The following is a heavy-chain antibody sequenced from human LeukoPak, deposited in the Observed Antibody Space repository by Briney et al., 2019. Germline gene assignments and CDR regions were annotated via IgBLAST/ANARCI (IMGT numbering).Heavy chain of an antibody. J-gene: IGHJ4*02. CDR1: GASISSYY. Sequence: SETLSLTCTVSGASISSYYWSWIRQPPGKGLEWIEYTSYSGSPNYNPSLKSRVTISADTSKNQFSLNLSSVTAADTAVYYCARVGHIVAAGTYDWWGQGTLVTVSS. V-gene: IGHV4-59*08. CDR3: ARVGHIVAAGTYDW. D-gene: IGHD6-13*01. CDR2: TSYSGSP.